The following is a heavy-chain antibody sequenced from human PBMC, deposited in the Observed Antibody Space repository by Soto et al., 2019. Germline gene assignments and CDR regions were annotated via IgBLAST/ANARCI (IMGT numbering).Heavy chain of an antibody. CDR2: IGTAGDT. V-gene: IGHV3-13*01. Sequence: SGGALRISPAAPGFSFISFDIHWGRPPTGKGLEWVSAIGTAGDTYYPGSVKGRFTISRENAKNSLYLQMNSLRAGDTAVYYCARAVAAAGTEYSDYWGQGTLVTVSS. CDR3: ARAVAAAGTEYSDY. CDR1: GFSFISFD. D-gene: IGHD6-13*01. J-gene: IGHJ4*02.